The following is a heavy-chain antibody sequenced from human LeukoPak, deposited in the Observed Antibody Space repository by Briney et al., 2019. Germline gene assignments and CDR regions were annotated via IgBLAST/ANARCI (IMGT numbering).Heavy chain of an antibody. D-gene: IGHD4-17*01. CDR1: GGSISSGDYY. J-gene: IGHJ4*02. CDR3: ARDPRYGDSKFDH. V-gene: IGHV4-30-4*08. CDR2: IYYSGST. Sequence: SETLSLTCTVSGGSISSGDYYWSWIRQPPGKGLEWIGYIYYSGSTYYNPSLKSRVTISVDTSKNQFSLKLSSVTAADTAVYYCARDPRYGDSKFDHWGQGTLVTVSS.